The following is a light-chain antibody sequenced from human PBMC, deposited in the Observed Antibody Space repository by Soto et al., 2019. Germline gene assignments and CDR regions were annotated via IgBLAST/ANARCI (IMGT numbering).Light chain of an antibody. CDR2: EVS. V-gene: IGLV2-18*02. J-gene: IGLJ1*01. Sequence: QSALAQPPSVSGSPGQSVTISCTGTSSDVGSYNRVSWYQQAPGTAPKIRIYEVSNRPSGVPDRFSGSKSGNTASLTISGLQAEDEADYYCSSYTTSNTYVFGTETKVTGL. CDR3: SSYTTSNTYV. CDR1: SSDVGSYNR.